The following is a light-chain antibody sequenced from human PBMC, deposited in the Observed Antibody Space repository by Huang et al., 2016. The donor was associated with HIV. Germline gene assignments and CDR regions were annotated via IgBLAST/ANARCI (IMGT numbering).Light chain of an antibody. V-gene: IGKV3-20*01. CDR3: QQYGSSPYT. CDR1: QSVSSSY. Sequence: EIVLTQSPGTLSLSPGERATLSCRASQSVSSSYLAWYQQKPGPAPRLLIYGASSSATGIPDRFSGSGSGTDFTLTISRLEPEDFAVNYCQQYGSSPYTFGQGTKLEIK. J-gene: IGKJ2*01. CDR2: GAS.